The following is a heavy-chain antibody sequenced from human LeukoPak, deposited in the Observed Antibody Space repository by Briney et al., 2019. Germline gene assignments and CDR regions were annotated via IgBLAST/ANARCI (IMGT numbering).Heavy chain of an antibody. D-gene: IGHD6-13*01. J-gene: IGHJ4*02. CDR2: IYSGGST. CDR3: ASHSSSWYGFDY. CDR1: GFTVSSNH. Sequence: GGSLRLSCAASGFTVSSNHMSWVRQAPGKGLEWVSVIYSGGSTYYADSVKGRFTISRDNSKNTLYLQMNSLRAEDTAVYYCASHSSSWYGFDYWGREPWSPSPQ. V-gene: IGHV3-53*01.